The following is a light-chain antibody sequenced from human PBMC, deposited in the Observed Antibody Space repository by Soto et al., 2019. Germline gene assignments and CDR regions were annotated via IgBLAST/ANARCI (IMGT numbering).Light chain of an antibody. CDR1: QSVSSNY. V-gene: IGKV3-20*01. Sequence: EIVLTQSPGTLSLSPGERATLSCRASQSVSSNYLAWYQQKPGQAPRPLIYGASSRATGIPDRFSGSGAGTDFTLTISRLESEDFAVYYCQQDGSSTWTFGQGTKGEIK. CDR2: GAS. J-gene: IGKJ1*01. CDR3: QQDGSSTWT.